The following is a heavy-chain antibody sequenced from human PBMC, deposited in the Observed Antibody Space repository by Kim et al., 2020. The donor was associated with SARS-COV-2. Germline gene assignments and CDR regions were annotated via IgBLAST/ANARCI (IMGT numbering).Heavy chain of an antibody. D-gene: IGHD3-10*01. CDR1: GFTFDDYA. CDR3: AKARIYGSGSYLFDY. V-gene: IGHV3-9*01. Sequence: GGSLRLSCAASGFTFDDYAMHWVRQAPGKGLEWVSGISWNSGSIGYADSVKGRFTISRDNAKNSLYLQMNSLRAEDTALYYCAKARIYGSGSYLFDYWG. J-gene: IGHJ5*01. CDR2: ISWNSGSI.